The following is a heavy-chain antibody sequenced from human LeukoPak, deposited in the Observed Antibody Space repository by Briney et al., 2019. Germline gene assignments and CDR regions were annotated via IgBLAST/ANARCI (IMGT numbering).Heavy chain of an antibody. Sequence: PGGSLRLSCAASGFTFSKYEVHWVRQAPGKGLEWVAVISDDGSNKYYADSVRGRFTISRDNSKNTLYLQINSLRVEDTAVYYCAKGWQQFGFDSWGQGTLVTVSS. J-gene: IGHJ4*02. D-gene: IGHD5-24*01. CDR2: ISDDGSNK. CDR1: GFTFSKYE. V-gene: IGHV3-30-3*01. CDR3: AKGWQQFGFDS.